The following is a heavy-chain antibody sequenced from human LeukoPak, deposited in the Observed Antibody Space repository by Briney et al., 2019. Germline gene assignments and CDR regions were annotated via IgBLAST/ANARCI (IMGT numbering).Heavy chain of an antibody. Sequence: GGSLRLSCEASGFTFTGYAMHWVRQAPGKGLDWLTVISTDGNDKHYADSVKGRFTVSRDNSKNTLFLQMNNLRTEDTAVYYCAKDKSVSADYYFDYWGQGTLVTVSS. CDR3: AKDKSVSADYYFDY. D-gene: IGHD5/OR15-5a*01. J-gene: IGHJ4*02. CDR1: GFTFTGYA. CDR2: ISTDGNDK. V-gene: IGHV3-30*04.